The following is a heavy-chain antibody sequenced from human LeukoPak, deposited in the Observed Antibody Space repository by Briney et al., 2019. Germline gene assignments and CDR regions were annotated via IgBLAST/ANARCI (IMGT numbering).Heavy chain of an antibody. V-gene: IGHV3-11*01. Sequence: PGGSLRLSCAAPGFTFSDYYMSWIRQAPGKGLEWVSYISSSGSTIYYADSVEGRFTISRDNAKNSLYLQMNSLRAEDTAVYYCARSWRSGSYSDYWGQGTLVTVSS. D-gene: IGHD3-10*01. CDR3: ARSWRSGSYSDY. CDR1: GFTFSDYY. J-gene: IGHJ4*02. CDR2: ISSSGSTI.